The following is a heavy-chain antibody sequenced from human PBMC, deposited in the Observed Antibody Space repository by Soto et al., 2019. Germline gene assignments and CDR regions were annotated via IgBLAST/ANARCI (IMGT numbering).Heavy chain of an antibody. Sequence: PGGSLRLSCAASGFSFSTYEMNWVRQAPGKGLEWVAYISSGSDTIHYADSVRGRFTVSRDNAKNSLYLQMNSLRVEDTALYYCASDRAAGGYWGQGTLVTVSS. D-gene: IGHD6-13*01. CDR1: GFSFSTYE. CDR3: ASDRAAGGY. CDR2: ISSGSDTI. V-gene: IGHV3-48*03. J-gene: IGHJ4*02.